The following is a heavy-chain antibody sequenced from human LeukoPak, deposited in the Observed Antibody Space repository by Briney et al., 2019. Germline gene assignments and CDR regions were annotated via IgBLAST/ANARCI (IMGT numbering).Heavy chain of an antibody. CDR2: ISSSSSYI. D-gene: IGHD4-17*01. Sequence: GGSLRLSCAASGFTFSSYSMNWVRQAPGKGLEWVSSISSSSSYIYYADSEKRRFTISRDNAKNSLYLQMNSLRAEDTAVYYCARDLDYGDPSDYGGQGTLVTVSS. V-gene: IGHV3-21*01. J-gene: IGHJ4*02. CDR3: ARDLDYGDPSDY. CDR1: GFTFSSYS.